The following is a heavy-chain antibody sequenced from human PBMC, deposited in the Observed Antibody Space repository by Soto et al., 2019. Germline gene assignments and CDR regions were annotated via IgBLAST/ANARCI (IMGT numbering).Heavy chain of an antibody. CDR2: IYPGDSDT. V-gene: IGHV5-51*01. J-gene: IGHJ6*02. Sequence: PGESLKISCKGVGYSFTTYWIEWVRQMPGKGLELMGIIYPGDSDTRYRPSFQGQVTISADKSIGTAYLQWDSLKASDTAMYYCARDLISRSGDYYYYYGMDVWGQGTTVTVSS. D-gene: IGHD6-6*01. CDR1: GYSFTTYW. CDR3: ARDLISRSGDYYYYYGMDV.